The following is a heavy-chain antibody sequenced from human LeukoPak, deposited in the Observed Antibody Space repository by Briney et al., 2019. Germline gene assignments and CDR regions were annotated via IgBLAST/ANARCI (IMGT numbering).Heavy chain of an antibody. J-gene: IGHJ4*02. D-gene: IGHD3-3*01. Sequence: TGGSLRLSCAASGFTFSNYGMHWVRHAPGKGLEWVANIKQDGSEKYYVDSVKGRFTISRDNAKNSLYLQMDSLRAEDTAVYYCARKEWGGYGYDYWGQGTLVTVSS. CDR1: GFTFSNYG. CDR2: IKQDGSEK. V-gene: IGHV3-7*01. CDR3: ARKEWGGYGYDY.